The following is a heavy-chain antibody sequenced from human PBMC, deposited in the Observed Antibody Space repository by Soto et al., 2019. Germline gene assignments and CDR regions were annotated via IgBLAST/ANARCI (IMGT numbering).Heavy chain of an antibody. Sequence: GASLKISCKGSGYSFTSYWIGWVRQMPGKCLQWMGIIYPGDSDTRYSPSFQGQVTISADKSISTAYLQWSSLKASDTAMYYCARLAARPGYYYYYGMDVWGQGTTVTVSS. CDR2: IYPGDSDT. CDR1: GYSFTSYW. CDR3: ARLAARPGYYYYYGMDV. D-gene: IGHD6-6*01. J-gene: IGHJ6*02. V-gene: IGHV5-51*01.